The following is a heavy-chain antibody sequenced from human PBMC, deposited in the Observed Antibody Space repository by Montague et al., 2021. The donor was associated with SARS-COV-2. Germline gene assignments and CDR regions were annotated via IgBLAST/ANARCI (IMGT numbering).Heavy chain of an antibody. CDR1: GDSVWSNTAA. J-gene: IGHJ4*02. CDR3: VRDTGSAQAGFDA. D-gene: IGHD4-17*01. Sequence: SAISGDSVWSNTAAWNWIRQSPSGGLEWLGRTNYRSKWTSDCATSVEGRISIDPDTSKNQFFLHLRSVTPEDTGVYYCVRDTGSAQAGFDAWGQGTLVTVSS. CDR2: TNYRSKWTS. V-gene: IGHV6-1*01.